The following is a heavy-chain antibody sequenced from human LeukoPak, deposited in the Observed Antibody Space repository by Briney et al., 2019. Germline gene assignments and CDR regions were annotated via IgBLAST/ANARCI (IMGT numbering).Heavy chain of an antibody. Sequence: SVKVSCKASGYTCTIYYMHWVRQAPGQGLEWMGGIIPIFGTANYAQKFQGRVTITADKSTSTAYMELSSLRSEDTAVYYCARDLGDYYGSGSYDVGAFDIWGQGTMVTVSS. CDR3: ARDLGDYYGSGSYDVGAFDI. J-gene: IGHJ3*02. CDR2: IIPIFGTA. V-gene: IGHV1-69*06. D-gene: IGHD3-10*01. CDR1: GYTCTIYY.